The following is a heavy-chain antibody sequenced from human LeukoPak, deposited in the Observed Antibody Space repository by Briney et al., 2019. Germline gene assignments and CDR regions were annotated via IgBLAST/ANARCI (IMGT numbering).Heavy chain of an antibody. J-gene: IGHJ4*02. CDR3: ASTYRSSWTGPHYFDY. Sequence: SETLSLTCTVSGYSISSGYYWGWIRQPPGKGLEWIGSIYHSGSTYYNPSLKSRVTISVDTSKNQFSLKLSSVTAADTAVYYCASTYRSSWTGPHYFDYWGQGTLVTVSS. D-gene: IGHD6-13*01. V-gene: IGHV4-38-2*02. CDR2: IYHSGST. CDR1: GYSISSGYY.